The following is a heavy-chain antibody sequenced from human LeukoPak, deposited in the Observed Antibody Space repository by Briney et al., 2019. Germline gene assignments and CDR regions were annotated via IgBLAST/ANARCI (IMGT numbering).Heavy chain of an antibody. CDR2: INHSGST. CDR1: GGSFSGYY. CDR3: ARTYSSGYYLDY. V-gene: IGHV4-34*01. J-gene: IGHJ4*02. D-gene: IGHD3-22*01. Sequence: SETLSLTCAVYGGSFSGYYWSWIRQPPGKGLEWIGEINHSGSTNYNPSLKSRVTISVDTSKNQFSLKLSSVTAADTAVYYCARTYSSGYYLDYWGQGTLVTVSS.